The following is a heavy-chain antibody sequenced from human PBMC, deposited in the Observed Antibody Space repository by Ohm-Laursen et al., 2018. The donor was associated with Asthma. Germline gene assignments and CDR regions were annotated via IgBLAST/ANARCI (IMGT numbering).Heavy chain of an antibody. CDR3: ARSGASGWYLWYFDL. J-gene: IGHJ2*01. D-gene: IGHD6-19*01. CDR1: GFTFSSYS. Sequence: GSLRLSCAASGFTFSSYSMNWVRQAPGKGLEWVSSISSSSSYIYYADSVKGRFTISRDNAKNSLYLQMNSLRAEDTAVYYCARSGASGWYLWYFDLWGRGTLVTVSS. CDR2: ISSSSSYI. V-gene: IGHV3-21*01.